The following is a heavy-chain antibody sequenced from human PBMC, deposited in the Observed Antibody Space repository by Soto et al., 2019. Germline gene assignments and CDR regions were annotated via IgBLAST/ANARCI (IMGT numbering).Heavy chain of an antibody. J-gene: IGHJ4*02. Sequence: EVHLVESGGALVQPGGSLRLSCAASGFTFSDYCMTWVRQTPGKGLEGVANMNPDGSEQYYLDSVKGRFTISRDNAKNSLYLQINNLRGEDAAVYYCTRDLNHDGVTWGQGTKVIVSS. V-gene: IGHV3-7*04. CDR1: GFTFSDYC. CDR2: MNPDGSEQ. CDR3: TRDLNHDGVT. D-gene: IGHD2-8*01.